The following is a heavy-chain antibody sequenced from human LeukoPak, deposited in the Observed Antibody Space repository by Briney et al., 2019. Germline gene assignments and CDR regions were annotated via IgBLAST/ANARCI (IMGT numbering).Heavy chain of an antibody. Sequence: SETLSLTCTVYGGSFSGYYWSWIRQPPGKGLEWIGEINHSGSTNYNPSLKSRVTISVDTSKNQFSLKLSSVTAADTAVYYCARTGYSSTSGNDYWGQGTLVNVSS. CDR3: ARTGYSSTSGNDY. CDR2: INHSGST. D-gene: IGHD6-13*01. J-gene: IGHJ4*02. V-gene: IGHV4-34*01. CDR1: GGSFSGYY.